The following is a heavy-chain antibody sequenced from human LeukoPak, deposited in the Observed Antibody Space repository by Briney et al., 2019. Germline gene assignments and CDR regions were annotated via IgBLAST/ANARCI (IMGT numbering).Heavy chain of an antibody. CDR3: AKGPDYYDSSGYHRS. D-gene: IGHD3-22*01. CDR1: GFTFSSYG. Sequence: GGSLRLSCAASGFTFSSYGMHWVRQAPGKGLEWVAVISNDGSNKHYGDSVKGRFTISRDNSKNTLYLQMDSLRGEDTAVYYCAKGPDYYDSSGYHRSWGQGTLVTVSS. V-gene: IGHV3-30*18. J-gene: IGHJ5*02. CDR2: ISNDGSNK.